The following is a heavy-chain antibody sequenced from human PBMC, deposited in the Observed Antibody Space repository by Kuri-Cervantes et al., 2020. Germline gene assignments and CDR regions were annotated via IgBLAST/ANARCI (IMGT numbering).Heavy chain of an antibody. V-gene: IGHV3-23*01. Sequence: GESLKISCAASGFTFSTYSMTWVRQAPGKGLEWVSAISADSVTIYYADSVKGRFTISRDNSKNTLYLQMNSLRAEDTAVYYCAREAHITMITAFDYWGQGTLVTVSS. CDR2: ISADSVTI. J-gene: IGHJ4*02. CDR3: AREAHITMITAFDY. CDR1: GFTFSTYS. D-gene: IGHD3-22*01.